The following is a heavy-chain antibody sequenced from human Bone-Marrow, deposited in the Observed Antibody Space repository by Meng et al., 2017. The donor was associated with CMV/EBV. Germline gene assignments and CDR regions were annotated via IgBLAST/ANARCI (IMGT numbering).Heavy chain of an antibody. Sequence: GESLKISCAASGFTFSSYGMHWVRQAPGKGLEWVAFIRYDGSNKYYADSVKGRFTISRDNAKNTMYLQMNSLKVEDTAIYYCTRDIGGVGAYWGPGTLVTVSS. CDR3: TRDIGGVGAY. J-gene: IGHJ4*02. CDR1: GFTFSSYG. CDR2: IRYDGSNK. V-gene: IGHV3-30*02. D-gene: IGHD3-3*01.